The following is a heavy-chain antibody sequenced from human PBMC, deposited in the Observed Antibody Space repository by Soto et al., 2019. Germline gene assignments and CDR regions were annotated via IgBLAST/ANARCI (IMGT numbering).Heavy chain of an antibody. Sequence: ASVKVSCKASGYTFTGYYMHWVRQAPGQGLEWMGWINPNSGGTNYAQKYQGWVTMTRDTSISTAYMELSRLRSDDTAVYYCARVSGWAAAGNFDYWGQGTLVTVSS. J-gene: IGHJ4*02. CDR3: ARVSGWAAAGNFDY. CDR2: INPNSGGT. D-gene: IGHD6-13*01. CDR1: GYTFTGYY. V-gene: IGHV1-2*04.